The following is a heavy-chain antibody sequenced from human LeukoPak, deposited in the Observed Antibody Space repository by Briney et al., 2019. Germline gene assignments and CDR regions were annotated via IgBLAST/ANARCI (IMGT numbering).Heavy chain of an antibody. D-gene: IGHD1-26*01. J-gene: IGHJ3*02. CDR2: INPSGGST. CDR1: GYTFSSYG. Sequence: ASVTVSCKTSGYTFSSYGISWVRQAPGQGLEWMGIINPSGGSTSYAQKFQGRVTMTRDMSTSTVYMELSSLRSEDTAVYYCARASGSKSRGYAFDIWGQGTMVTVSS. CDR3: ARASGSKSRGYAFDI. V-gene: IGHV1-46*01.